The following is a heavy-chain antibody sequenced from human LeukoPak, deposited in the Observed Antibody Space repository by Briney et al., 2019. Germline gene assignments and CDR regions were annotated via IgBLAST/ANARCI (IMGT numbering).Heavy chain of an antibody. D-gene: IGHD3-22*01. J-gene: IGHJ6*02. CDR3: AKDGTDDTSGFYYYYGMDV. CDR2: ISGSGGST. V-gene: IGHV3-23*01. CDR1: GFTFSSYA. Sequence: GGSLRLSCAASGFTFSSYAMSWVRQAPGKGLEWVSAISGSGGSTYYADSVKGRFTISRDNSKNTLYLQMNSLGAEDTAVYYCAKDGTDDTSGFYYYYGMDVWGQGTTVTVSS.